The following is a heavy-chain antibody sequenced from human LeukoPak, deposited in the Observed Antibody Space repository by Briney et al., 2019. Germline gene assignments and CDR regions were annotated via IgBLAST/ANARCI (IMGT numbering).Heavy chain of an antibody. Sequence: PSETRSLTCTVSGGSISSSSYYWGWIRQPPGKVLEWIGSIYYSGSTYYNPSLKSRVTISVDTSKNQFSLKLSSVTAADTAVYYCARRRPRRNCSSTSCYPYNWFDPWGQGTLVTVSS. CDR2: IYYSGST. J-gene: IGHJ5*02. CDR3: ARRRPRRNCSSTSCYPYNWFDP. D-gene: IGHD2-2*01. V-gene: IGHV4-39*01. CDR1: GGSISSSSYY.